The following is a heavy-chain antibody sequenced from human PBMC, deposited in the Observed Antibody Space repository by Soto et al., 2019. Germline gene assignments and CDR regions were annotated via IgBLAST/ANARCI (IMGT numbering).Heavy chain of an antibody. CDR1: GLTFRSYW. J-gene: IGHJ4*02. V-gene: IGHV3-30-3*01. Sequence: GESLKISCAASGLTFRSYWMHWVRQAPGKGLEWVAIILHDGNNKYYADSVKGRFTISRDNSKNTLYLQMNSLRTEDTAIYYCARDDEGGSYCDLGYWGQGTLVTVSS. CDR3: ARDDEGGSYCDLGY. CDR2: ILHDGNNK. D-gene: IGHD3-10*01.